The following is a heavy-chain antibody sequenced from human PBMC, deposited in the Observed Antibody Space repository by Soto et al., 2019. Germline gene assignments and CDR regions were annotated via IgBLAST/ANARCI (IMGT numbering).Heavy chain of an antibody. CDR2: IHYSGST. J-gene: IGHJ4*02. D-gene: IGHD3-3*01. CDR3: ARSGYYPKYDY. V-gene: IGHV4-59*01. Sequence: PSETLSLTCTVSGGSISGSYWSWIRQTPGKVLEWVGYIHYSGSTNYNPSLKSRVTISVDTSKNQFSLKLSSVTAADTAVYYCARSGYYPKYDYWGQGTLVTVS. CDR1: GGSISGSY.